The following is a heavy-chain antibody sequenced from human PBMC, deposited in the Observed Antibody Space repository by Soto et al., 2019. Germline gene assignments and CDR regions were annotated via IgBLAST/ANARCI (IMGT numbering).Heavy chain of an antibody. CDR1: GFTFRSYV. V-gene: IGHV3-33*05. CDR2: TSYDGSNN. Sequence: QVQLVESGGGVVQPGTSLSLSCVGSGFTFRSYVIHCVRQAPGKGLEWVALTSYDGSNNFYGDSVKGRFTISRHNSRNTVELQMDSLRFEDTALYYCARWVTTGGLDVWGQGTLVSVSS. CDR3: ARWVTTGGLDV. J-gene: IGHJ4*02. D-gene: IGHD2-21*02.